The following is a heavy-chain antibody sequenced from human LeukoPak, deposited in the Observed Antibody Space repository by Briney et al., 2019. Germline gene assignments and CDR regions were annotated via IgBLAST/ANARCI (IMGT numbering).Heavy chain of an antibody. Sequence: RGSLRLSCAASGFTFGSYGMSWVRQAPGRGLEWVSFITPNADRASYADSVEGRFTISRDNPRNTLYMQMNSLRDEDTAVYYCAIMHGYYDGSGYWVQWGQGTLVTVSS. V-gene: IGHV3-23*01. J-gene: IGHJ1*01. CDR2: ITPNADRA. CDR3: AIMHGYYDGSGYWVQ. CDR1: GFTFGSYG. D-gene: IGHD3-22*01.